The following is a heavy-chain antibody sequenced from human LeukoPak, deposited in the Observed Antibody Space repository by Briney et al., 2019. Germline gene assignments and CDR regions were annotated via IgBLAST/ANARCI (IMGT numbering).Heavy chain of an antibody. V-gene: IGHV3-21*01. CDR3: ARTEVFGVVNYYYMDV. J-gene: IGHJ6*03. CDR2: ISSSSSYI. CDR1: VFTLSSDS. Sequence: GSLRLSCAAPVFTLSSDSINWVPQAPGKGLGWVSSISSSSSYILYEASVKGRFTISRENAKNSLYLQMNSLRGEDTAVYYCARTEVFGVVNYYYMDVWGKGTTVTVSS. D-gene: IGHD3-3*01.